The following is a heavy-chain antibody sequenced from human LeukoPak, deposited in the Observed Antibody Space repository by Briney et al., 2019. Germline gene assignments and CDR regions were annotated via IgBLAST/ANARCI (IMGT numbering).Heavy chain of an antibody. J-gene: IGHJ4*02. CDR2: MNPKRGDT. CDR3: ARNKEGKSLDY. CDR1: GYTFTSYY. V-gene: IGHV1-2*02. Sequence: GASVKVSCKASGYTFTSYYIHWVRQAPGQGLEWMAWMNPKRGDTSYTQKFQGRVTMTRDTSISTAYMELSRLRFDDTAVYYCARNKEGKSLDYWGQGTLVTVSS.